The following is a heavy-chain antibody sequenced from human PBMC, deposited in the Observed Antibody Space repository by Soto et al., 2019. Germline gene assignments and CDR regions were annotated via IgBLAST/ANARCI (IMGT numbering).Heavy chain of an antibody. J-gene: IGHJ4*02. CDR2: IYTSGNT. Sequence: QVQLQESGPGLVKPSETLSLTCNVSGASISDYYWIWIRQPPRKGLEWIGYIYTSGNTNYNPSLKRRVTISVDTSKNQFSLKLRSVTAADTAVYYCASHVGSGYSDYWGQGTLVTVSS. CDR1: GASISDYY. CDR3: ASHVGSGYSDY. V-gene: IGHV4-59*13. D-gene: IGHD1-26*01.